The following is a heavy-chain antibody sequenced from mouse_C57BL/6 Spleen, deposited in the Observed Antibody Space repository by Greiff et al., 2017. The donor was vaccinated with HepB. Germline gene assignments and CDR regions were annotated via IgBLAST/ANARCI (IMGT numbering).Heavy chain of an antibody. CDR2: INYDGSST. Sequence: EVKLMESEGGLVQPGSSMKLSCTASGFTFSDYYMAWVRQVPEKGLEWVANINYDGSSTYYLDSLKSRFIISRDNAKNILYLQMSSLKSEDTATYYCARDRDYYGSSYGYFDVWGTGTTVTVSS. CDR1: GFTFSDYY. CDR3: ARDRDYYGSSYGYFDV. V-gene: IGHV5-16*01. D-gene: IGHD1-1*01. J-gene: IGHJ1*03.